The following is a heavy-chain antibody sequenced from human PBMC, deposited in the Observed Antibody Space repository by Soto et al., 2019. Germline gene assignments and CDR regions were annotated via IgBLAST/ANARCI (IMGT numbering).Heavy chain of an antibody. Sequence: SETLSLTCTVSGGSISSYYWSWIRQPPGKGLGWIGYIYYSGSTNYNPSLKSRVTISVDTSKNQFSLKLSSVTAADTAVYYCARGAERWLRLHPFDYWGQGTLVTVSS. CDR1: GGSISSYY. CDR3: ARGAERWLRLHPFDY. J-gene: IGHJ4*02. V-gene: IGHV4-59*01. D-gene: IGHD5-12*01. CDR2: IYYSGST.